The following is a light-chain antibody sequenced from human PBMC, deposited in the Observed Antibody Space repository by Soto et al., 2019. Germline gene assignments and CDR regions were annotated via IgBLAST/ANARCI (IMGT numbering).Light chain of an antibody. CDR2: VAS. CDR3: QQYGSSPLT. Sequence: EIVLTQSPGTLSLSPGERATLPCRASQSVSRSYLAWYQQKPGQAPRLLIYVASSRATGIPDRFSGSGSGTDFTLTIRRLEPEDFAVYYCQQYGSSPLTFGGGTKVEIK. V-gene: IGKV3-20*01. J-gene: IGKJ4*01. CDR1: QSVSRSY.